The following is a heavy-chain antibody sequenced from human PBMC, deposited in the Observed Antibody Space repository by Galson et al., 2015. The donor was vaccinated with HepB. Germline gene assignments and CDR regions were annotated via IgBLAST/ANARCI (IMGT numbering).Heavy chain of an antibody. CDR1: GFNFGDYA. Sequence: LRLSCATSGFNFGDYAMSWFRQAPGKGLEWVGFIRIKAYGETTEYATPVKGRFTISRDDSKGIAYLQMNSLKTEDTAVYFCAGDIGSGTYYRGYLYYYFGMDVWGQGTSVTVSS. D-gene: IGHD3-10*01. J-gene: IGHJ6*02. CDR3: AGDIGSGTYYRGYLYYYFGMDV. CDR2: IRIKAYGETT. V-gene: IGHV3-49*03.